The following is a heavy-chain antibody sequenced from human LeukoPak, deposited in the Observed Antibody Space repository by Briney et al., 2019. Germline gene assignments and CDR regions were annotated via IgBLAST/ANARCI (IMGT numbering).Heavy chain of an antibody. CDR3: AKDSQGSAASSGFFDY. D-gene: IGHD2-2*01. Sequence: GGSLRLSCAASGFIFSSYAMSWVRQAPGEGLEWVSAISSSGGSTNYADSVRGRFTISRDKSKNTLYLQMDSLRAEDTAVYYCAKDSQGSAASSGFFDYWGQGTLVTVSS. CDR1: GFIFSSYA. V-gene: IGHV3-23*01. CDR2: ISSSGGST. J-gene: IGHJ4*02.